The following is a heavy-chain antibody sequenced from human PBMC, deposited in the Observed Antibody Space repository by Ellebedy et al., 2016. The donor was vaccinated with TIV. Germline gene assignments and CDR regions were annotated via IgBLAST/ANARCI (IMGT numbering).Heavy chain of an antibody. D-gene: IGHD5-18*01. Sequence: GESLKISCEASGFTFSNSNLNWARQAPGKGLEWVSYISTGSRNIYYADSVKGRFTISRDNAKNSLYLHMNSLRDEDTAVYYCARDGAYNYDTYWYFDLWGRGTLVTVSS. CDR2: ISTGSRNI. V-gene: IGHV3-48*02. CDR3: ARDGAYNYDTYWYFDL. CDR1: GFTFSNSN. J-gene: IGHJ2*01.